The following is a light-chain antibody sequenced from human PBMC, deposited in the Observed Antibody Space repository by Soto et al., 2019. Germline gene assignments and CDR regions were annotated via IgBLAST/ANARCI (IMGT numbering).Light chain of an antibody. CDR1: SGHSSYA. CDR3: QTWGTGMRV. Sequence: QPVLTQSPSASASLGASVKLTCTLSSGHSSYAIAWHQQQPEKGPRYLMKLNSDGSHSKGDGIPDRFSGSSSGAERYLTIPSLQSEDEADYYCQTWGTGMRVFGGGTKVTVL. J-gene: IGLJ3*02. CDR2: LNSDGSH. V-gene: IGLV4-69*01.